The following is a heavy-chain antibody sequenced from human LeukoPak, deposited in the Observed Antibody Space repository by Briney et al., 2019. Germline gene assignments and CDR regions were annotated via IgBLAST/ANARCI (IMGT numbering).Heavy chain of an antibody. Sequence: VASVKVSCKASGYTFTSYGISWVRQAPGQGLEWMGWISAYNGNTNYAQKLQGRVTMTTDTSTSTAYMELRSLRSDDTAVYYCARGPYSSGLNPPDYWGQGTLVTVSS. CDR3: ARGPYSSGLNPPDY. J-gene: IGHJ4*02. D-gene: IGHD6-19*01. V-gene: IGHV1-18*01. CDR2: ISAYNGNT. CDR1: GYTFTSYG.